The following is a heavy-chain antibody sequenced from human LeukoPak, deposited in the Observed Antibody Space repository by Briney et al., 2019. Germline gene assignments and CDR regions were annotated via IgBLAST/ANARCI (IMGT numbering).Heavy chain of an antibody. Sequence: PSETLSLTCTVSGGSISSGSYYWSWIRQPAGKGLEWIGRIYTSGSTNYNPSLKSRVTMSVDTSKNQFSLKLSSVTAADTAVYYCAREGYGSVYYYYYYMDVWGKGTTVTISS. CDR3: AREGYGSVYYYYYYMDV. CDR1: GGSISSGSYY. CDR2: IYTSGST. J-gene: IGHJ6*03. D-gene: IGHD3-10*01. V-gene: IGHV4-61*02.